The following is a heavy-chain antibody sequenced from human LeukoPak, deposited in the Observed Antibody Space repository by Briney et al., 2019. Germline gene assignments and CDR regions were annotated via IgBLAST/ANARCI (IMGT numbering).Heavy chain of an antibody. Sequence: GGSLRLSCAAFGFRFSGYWMHWVRQAPGKGLVWFSLINTDGGRTAYADSVKGRFTISRDNAKNSLYLQMNSLRAEDTAVYYCARIHNLGILAHFDYWGQGTLVTVSS. CDR3: ARIHNLGILAHFDY. CDR2: INTDGGRT. D-gene: IGHD1-1*01. CDR1: GFRFSGYW. V-gene: IGHV3-74*01. J-gene: IGHJ4*02.